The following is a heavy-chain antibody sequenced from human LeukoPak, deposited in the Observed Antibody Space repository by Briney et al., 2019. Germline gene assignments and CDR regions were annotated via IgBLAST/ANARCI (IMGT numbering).Heavy chain of an antibody. CDR3: AKGHDDFRQFDY. Sequence: SVKVSCKASEGTFANYAISWVRKAPGQGLEWMGGIIPIFGTGDSAQKFQGRLTITADESTRTTYMELSSLRSEDTAVYYCAKGHDDFRQFDYWGQGTLITVSS. J-gene: IGHJ4*02. D-gene: IGHD3-3*01. V-gene: IGHV1-69*13. CDR1: EGTFANYA. CDR2: IIPIFGTG.